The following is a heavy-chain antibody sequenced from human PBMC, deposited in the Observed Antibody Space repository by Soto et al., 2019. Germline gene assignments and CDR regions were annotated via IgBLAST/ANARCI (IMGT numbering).Heavy chain of an antibody. V-gene: IGHV1-69*06. CDR3: ARDMTRTVVPYFDF. Sequence: SVKVSCKASGGTFSNYFVNWVRQAPGQGLEWMGRIIPISGAANYAQKFQGRVTITADKSTSTSYMELSSLRSEDTAVYYCARDMTRTVVPYFDFWGQGTLVTVSS. CDR2: IIPISGAA. J-gene: IGHJ4*02. CDR1: GGTFSNYF. D-gene: IGHD1-7*01.